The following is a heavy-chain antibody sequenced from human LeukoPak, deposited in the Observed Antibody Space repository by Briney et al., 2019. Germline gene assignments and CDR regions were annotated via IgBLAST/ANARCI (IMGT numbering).Heavy chain of an antibody. CDR2: IYPGDSDT. J-gene: IGHJ6*03. CDR3: ARVTMVRGVYYYYYMDV. CDR1: GYSFTSYW. Sequence: GESLKISCKGSGYSFTSYWIGWVRQMPGKGLEWMGIIYPGDSDTRYSPSFQGQVTISADKSISTAYLQWSSLKASDTAMYYCARVTMVRGVYYYYYMDVWGKGTTVTISS. V-gene: IGHV5-51*01. D-gene: IGHD3-10*01.